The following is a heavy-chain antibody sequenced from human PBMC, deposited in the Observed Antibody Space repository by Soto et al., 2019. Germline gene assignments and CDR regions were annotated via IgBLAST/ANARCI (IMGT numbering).Heavy chain of an antibody. Sequence: QVQLQESGPGLVKPSGTLSLTCAVSGGSISSSNWWSWVRQPPGKGLEWIGEIYHSGSTNYNPSLKSRVTRSVDKSKNQFSLQMSSVTAADTAVYYCASPGITGTTSFDFWGQGTLVTVSS. J-gene: IGHJ4*02. D-gene: IGHD1-7*01. CDR2: IYHSGST. CDR1: GGSISSSNW. CDR3: ASPGITGTTSFDF. V-gene: IGHV4-4*02.